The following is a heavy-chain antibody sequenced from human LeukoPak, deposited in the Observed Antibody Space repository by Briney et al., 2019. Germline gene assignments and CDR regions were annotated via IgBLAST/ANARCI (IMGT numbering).Heavy chain of an antibody. CDR2: IYYSGST. CDR1: GGSISSISYY. Sequence: PSETLSLTCTVSGGSISSISYYWGWIRQPPGKGLEWIGSIYYSGSTYYNPSLKSRVTISVDTSKNQFSLKLSSVTAADTAVYYCARFCNYYDSSGYYYGFDPWGQGTLVTISS. D-gene: IGHD3-22*01. CDR3: ARFCNYYDSSGYYYGFDP. V-gene: IGHV4-39*01. J-gene: IGHJ5*02.